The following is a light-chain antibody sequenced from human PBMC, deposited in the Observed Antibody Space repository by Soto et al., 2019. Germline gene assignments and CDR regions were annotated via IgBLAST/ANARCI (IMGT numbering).Light chain of an antibody. J-gene: IGLJ2*01. CDR3: SSYTSSSLEV. Sequence: QPASVSGSPGQSITISCTGTSSDVGGYNYVSWYQQHPGKAPKLMIYDVSNRPSGVSNRFSGSKSGNTASLTISGLQAEDEADYYCSSYTSSSLEVFGGGTKVTVL. V-gene: IGLV2-14*01. CDR1: SSDVGGYNY. CDR2: DVS.